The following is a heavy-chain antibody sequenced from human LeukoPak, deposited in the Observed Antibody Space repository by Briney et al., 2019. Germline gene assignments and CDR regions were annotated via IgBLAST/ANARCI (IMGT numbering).Heavy chain of an antibody. V-gene: IGHV1-2*04. CDR2: INPNSGGT. J-gene: IGHJ3*02. D-gene: IGHD6-19*01. CDR1: GYTFTGYY. Sequence: GASVKVSCKASGYTFTGYYMHWVRQAPGQGLEWVGWINPNSGGTNYAQKFQGWVTMTRDTSISTAYMELSRLRSDDTAVYYCARGGPGYSSGWYYAFDIWGQGTMVTVSS. CDR3: ARGGPGYSSGWYYAFDI.